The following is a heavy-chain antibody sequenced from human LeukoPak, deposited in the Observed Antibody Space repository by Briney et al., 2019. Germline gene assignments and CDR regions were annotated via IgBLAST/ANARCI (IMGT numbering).Heavy chain of an antibody. CDR1: GFTFSTHA. D-gene: IGHD4-11*01. CDR2: ISDIGGST. V-gene: IGHV3-23*01. CDR3: AKGLPYFDY. Sequence: GGSLRLSCAASGFTFSTHAMSWVRQAPGRGLEGVSAISDIGGSTYYADSVKGRFTIFRDNSKNTLYLQMNSLRAEDTAVYYCAKGLPYFDYWGQGTLVTVSS. J-gene: IGHJ4*02.